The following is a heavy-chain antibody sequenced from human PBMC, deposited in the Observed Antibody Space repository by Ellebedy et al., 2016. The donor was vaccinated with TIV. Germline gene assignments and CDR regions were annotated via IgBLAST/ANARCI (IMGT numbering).Heavy chain of an antibody. CDR2: IYPGDSDT. Sequence: GESPKISCKGSGYSFTSYWIGWVRQMPGKGLEWMGIIYPGDSDTRYSPSFQGQVTISADKSISTAYLQWSSLKASDTAMYYCARRKGTTVVTNDAFDIWGQGTMVTVSS. D-gene: IGHD4-23*01. J-gene: IGHJ3*02. CDR3: ARRKGTTVVTNDAFDI. CDR1: GYSFTSYW. V-gene: IGHV5-51*01.